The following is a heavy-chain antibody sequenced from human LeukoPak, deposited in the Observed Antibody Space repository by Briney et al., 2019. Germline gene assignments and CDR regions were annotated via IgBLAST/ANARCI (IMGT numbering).Heavy chain of an antibody. CDR1: GGSISSHY. D-gene: IGHD3-22*01. Sequence: SETLSLTCTVSGGSISSHYWSWIRQPPGKGLEWIGYIYYSGSTNYNPSLKSRVTISVDTSKNQFPLKLSSVTAADTAVYYCARVKHYYDSSGYLDYWGQGTLVTVSS. V-gene: IGHV4-59*11. J-gene: IGHJ4*02. CDR3: ARVKHYYDSSGYLDY. CDR2: IYYSGST.